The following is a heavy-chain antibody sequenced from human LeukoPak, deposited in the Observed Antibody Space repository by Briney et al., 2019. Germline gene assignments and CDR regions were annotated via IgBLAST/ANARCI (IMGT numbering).Heavy chain of an antibody. CDR1: GGTFSSYT. V-gene: IGHV1-69*02. CDR3: ARADYDFWSGYFDY. J-gene: IGHJ4*02. CDR2: IIPILGIA. D-gene: IGHD3-3*01. Sequence: ASVKVSCKASGGTFSSYTISWVRQAPGQGLEWMGRIIPILGIANYAQKFQGRVTITADKSTSTGYMELSSLRSEDTAVYYCARADYDFWSGYFDYWGQGTLVTVSS.